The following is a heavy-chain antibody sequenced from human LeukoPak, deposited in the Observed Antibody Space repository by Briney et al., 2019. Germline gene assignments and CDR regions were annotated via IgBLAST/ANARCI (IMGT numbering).Heavy chain of an antibody. V-gene: IGHV3-7*01. Sequence: PGGSLRLSCVVSGFTSSSYWMSWVRQAPGKGLEWVANVNQDGSEQYYVDSVKGRFIISKDNAKNSLYLQMNSLRVEDTAAYYCARAAAAGTVDYWGQGTLVIVSS. CDR1: GFTSSSYW. D-gene: IGHD6-13*01. CDR3: ARAAAAGTVDY. J-gene: IGHJ4*02. CDR2: VNQDGSEQ.